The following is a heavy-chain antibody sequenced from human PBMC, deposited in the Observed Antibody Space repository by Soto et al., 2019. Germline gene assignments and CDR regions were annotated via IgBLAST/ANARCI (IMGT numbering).Heavy chain of an antibody. CDR3: AALGVNFDH. V-gene: IGHV1-58*01. J-gene: IGHJ4*02. CDR1: GFTFTSSA. D-gene: IGHD2-8*01. CDR2: IGVGSGNR. Sequence: WALVKVSCKASGFTFTSSAVQWVRQARGQRLEWIGWIGVGSGNRHYAQKFQERVTITRDMSTNTAYMELSSLRSEDTAVYYCAALGVNFDHWGQGTLVTVSS.